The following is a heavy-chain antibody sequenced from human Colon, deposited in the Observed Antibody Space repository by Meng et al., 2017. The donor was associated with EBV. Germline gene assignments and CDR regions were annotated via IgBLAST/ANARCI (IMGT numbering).Heavy chain of an antibody. CDR3: TNLDY. Sequence: VELVESGGGLVPPGASLRLSCEASGYTFTTSAVHWVRQASGKGLEWVGRITTKASNYAAAYVASVEGRFTVSRDDSTNTAYLRMNSLKTEDTAVYYCTNLDYWGQGILVTVS. J-gene: IGHJ4*02. V-gene: IGHV3-73*02. CDR2: ITTKASNYAA. CDR1: GYTFTTSA.